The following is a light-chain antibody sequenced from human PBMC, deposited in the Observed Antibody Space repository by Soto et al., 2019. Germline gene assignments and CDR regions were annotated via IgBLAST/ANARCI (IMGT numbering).Light chain of an antibody. V-gene: IGKV3-15*01. CDR2: GAS. Sequence: EIVMTQSPATLSVSPGERATLSCRASQSVSSNLACYQHKPGQAPRLLIYGASTRATGLPARFSGSGSGTEFTLTISSLQSEDFAVYYCQQRSNWPTFGQGTRLEIK. CDR3: QQRSNWPT. CDR1: QSVSSN. J-gene: IGKJ5*01.